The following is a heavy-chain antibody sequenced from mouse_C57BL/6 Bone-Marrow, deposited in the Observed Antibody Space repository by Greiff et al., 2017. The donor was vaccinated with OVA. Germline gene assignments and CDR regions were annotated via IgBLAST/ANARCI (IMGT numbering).Heavy chain of an antibody. Sequence: VQLQQPGAELVKPGASVKLSCKASGYTFTSYWMHWVKQRPGQGLEWIGMIHPNSGSTNYNEKFKSKATLTVDKSSSTAYMQLSSRTSEDSAVYYCARSDDGYWDYWGQGTTLTVSS. V-gene: IGHV1-64*01. CDR1: GYTFTSYW. CDR2: IHPNSGST. J-gene: IGHJ2*01. D-gene: IGHD2-3*01. CDR3: ARSDDGYWDY.